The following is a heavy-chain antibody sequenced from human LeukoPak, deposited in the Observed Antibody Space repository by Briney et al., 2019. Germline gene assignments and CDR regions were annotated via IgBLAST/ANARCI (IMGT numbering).Heavy chain of an antibody. J-gene: IGHJ4*02. CDR2: ITSYSGYDKT. Sequence: ALVKVSCKTSGYNFITHSISWVRQAPGQGLEWLGWITSYSGYDKTNYAQRLQGRVTMTTDTSTNTAYMELSSLRSDDTAVYYCASGYDGGDPSRFWGQGTLVTVSS. CDR1: GYNFITHS. CDR3: ASGYDGGDPSRF. D-gene: IGHD5-12*01. V-gene: IGHV1-18*01.